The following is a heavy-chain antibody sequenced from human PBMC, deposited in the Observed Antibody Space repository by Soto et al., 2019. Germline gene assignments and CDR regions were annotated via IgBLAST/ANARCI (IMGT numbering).Heavy chain of an antibody. D-gene: IGHD2-8*01. CDR1: VGSISSGDYY. Sequence: SETLSLTCAVSVGSISSGDYYWIWIRHPPGKGLEWIGYIYYSGSTYYNPSLKSRVTISVDTSKNQFSLKLSSVTAADTAVYYCARVGPDCTNGVCYTFYFDYWGQGTLVTVSS. CDR2: IYYSGST. CDR3: ARVGPDCTNGVCYTFYFDY. V-gene: IGHV4-30-4*01. J-gene: IGHJ4*02.